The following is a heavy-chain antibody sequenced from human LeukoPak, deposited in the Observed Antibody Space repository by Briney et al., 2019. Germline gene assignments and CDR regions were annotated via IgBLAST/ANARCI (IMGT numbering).Heavy chain of an antibody. Sequence: GGSLRLSCAASGFTFSSYAMHWVRQAPGKGLEWVAVISYDGSNKYYADTVKGRFTVSRDNAKNSLYLQMNSLRAEDTAVYYCARDETVTTLVSYYYYGMDVWGQGTTVTVSS. CDR3: ARDETVTTLVSYYYYGMDV. V-gene: IGHV3-30-3*01. D-gene: IGHD4-17*01. CDR2: ISYDGSNK. CDR1: GFTFSSYA. J-gene: IGHJ6*02.